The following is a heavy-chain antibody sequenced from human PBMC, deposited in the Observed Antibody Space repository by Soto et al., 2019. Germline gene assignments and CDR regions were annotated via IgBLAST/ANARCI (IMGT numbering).Heavy chain of an antibody. CDR1: GYTFTGYY. CDR2: INPNSGGT. Sequence: ASVKVSCKASGYTFTGYYMHWVRQAPGQGLEWMGWINPNSGGTNYAQKFQGWVTMTRDTSISTAYMELSRLRSDDTAVYYCGRGYYYGSGSPRYYYYYGMDVWGQGTTVTSP. V-gene: IGHV1-2*04. D-gene: IGHD3-10*01. J-gene: IGHJ6*02. CDR3: GRGYYYGSGSPRYYYYYGMDV.